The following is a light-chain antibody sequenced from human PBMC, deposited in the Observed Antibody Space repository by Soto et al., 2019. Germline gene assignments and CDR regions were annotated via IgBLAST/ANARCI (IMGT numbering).Light chain of an antibody. CDR3: QQRSIWPWT. V-gene: IGKV3-11*01. CDR2: DAS. Sequence: EILLKQSPGTLSFSPGERATLSCWASQSVSNYFVWYQQKPGQAPRLLIYDASKRATGIPARFSGSGSGTDFTLTISSLEPEDFAVYYCQQRSIWPWTFGQGTKVDIK. CDR1: QSVSNY. J-gene: IGKJ1*01.